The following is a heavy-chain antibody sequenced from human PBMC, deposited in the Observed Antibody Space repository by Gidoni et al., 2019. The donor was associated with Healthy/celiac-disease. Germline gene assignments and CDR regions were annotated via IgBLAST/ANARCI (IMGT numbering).Heavy chain of an antibody. Sequence: QVQLHESGSGLVTPSGTLSLTCAVSGGLLSSSNWWSCVRQPPGKGLEWIGEIYHSGSTNYNPSLKSRVTISVDKAKNQFSLKLSSVTAADTAVYYCATLGGGDYHTDYWGQGTLVTVSS. J-gene: IGHJ4*02. CDR3: ATLGGGDYHTDY. V-gene: IGHV4-4*02. D-gene: IGHD4-17*01. CDR2: IYHSGST. CDR1: GGLLSSSNW.